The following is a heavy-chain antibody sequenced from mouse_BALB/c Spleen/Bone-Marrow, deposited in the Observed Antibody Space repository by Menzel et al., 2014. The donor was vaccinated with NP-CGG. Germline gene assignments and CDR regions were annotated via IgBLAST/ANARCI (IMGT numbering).Heavy chain of an antibody. D-gene: IGHD1-1*01. Sequence: QVQLQQSGPGLVQPSQSLSITCTVSGFSLTSYGVHWVRQSPGKGLEWLGVIWSGGSTDYNAAFISRLSISKDNSKSQVFFKMNSLRADDTAIYYCVRNGDYYYFDYWGQGTTLTVSS. CDR2: IWSGGST. CDR3: VRNGDYYYFDY. J-gene: IGHJ2*01. CDR1: GFSLTSYG. V-gene: IGHV2-2*01.